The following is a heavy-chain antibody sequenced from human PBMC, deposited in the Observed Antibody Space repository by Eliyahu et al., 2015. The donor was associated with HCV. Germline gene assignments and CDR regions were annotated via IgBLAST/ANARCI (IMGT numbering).Heavy chain of an antibody. J-gene: IGHJ4*02. D-gene: IGHD6-6*01. Sequence: QVQVVESGGGVVQPGGSLRLSCAASGFTFSNFGMHWVRQAPGKGLEWVALISYDGTNKFYADSVHGRFTISRDNSKNTVSLQLTTLTPEDTAVYYCAKGGHLVPYMIDYWGQGSLVTVSS. CDR2: ISYDGTNK. V-gene: IGHV3-30*18. CDR3: AKGGHLVPYMIDY. CDR1: GFTFSNFG.